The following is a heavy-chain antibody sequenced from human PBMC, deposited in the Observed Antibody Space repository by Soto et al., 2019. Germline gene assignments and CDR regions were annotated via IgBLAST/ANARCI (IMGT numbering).Heavy chain of an antibody. CDR3: ARDRGIAAAGTSYYYYGMDV. CDR1: GGSISSYY. Sequence: QVQLQESGPGLVKPSETLSLTCTVSGGSISSYYWSWIRQPPGKGLEWIGYIYYSGSTNYNPSLRGRVAISVDASKNQFSLKLSSVTAADTAVYYCARDRGIAAAGTSYYYYGMDVWGQGTTVTVSS. CDR2: IYYSGST. J-gene: IGHJ6*02. D-gene: IGHD6-13*01. V-gene: IGHV4-59*01.